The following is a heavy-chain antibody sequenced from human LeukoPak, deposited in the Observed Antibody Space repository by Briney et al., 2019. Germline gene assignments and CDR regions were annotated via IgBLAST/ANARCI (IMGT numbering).Heavy chain of an antibody. V-gene: IGHV4-39*01. CDR1: GGPIISSDYH. CDR3: ARHCCSGPAKRVFDI. CDR2: ISCSGNT. Sequence: PSETLSLTCTVSGGPIISSDYHWGWVRQPPGKGLEWIGTISCSGNTDYNPSLRSRVTISVDTSNNQFSLRLGSVTAADTAVYHCARHCCSGPAKRVFDIWGQGTMVTVSS. J-gene: IGHJ3*02. D-gene: IGHD2-15*01.